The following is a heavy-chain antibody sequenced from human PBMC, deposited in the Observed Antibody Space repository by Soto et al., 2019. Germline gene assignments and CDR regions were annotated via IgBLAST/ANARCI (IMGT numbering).Heavy chain of an antibody. J-gene: IGHJ4*02. CDR2: ISGSGGST. CDR1: GFTFSSYA. Sequence: EVQLLESGGGLVQPGGSLRLSCAASGFTFSSYAMSWVRQAPGKGLEWVSAISGSGGSTYYADSVKGRFTISRDNSKNTLDLQISSLSAEDTAVYYCANERISSCDFYWGQGTLVTVSS. V-gene: IGHV3-23*01. D-gene: IGHD2-2*01. CDR3: ANERISSCDFY.